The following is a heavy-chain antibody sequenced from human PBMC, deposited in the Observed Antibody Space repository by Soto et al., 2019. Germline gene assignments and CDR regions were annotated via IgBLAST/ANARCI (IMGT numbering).Heavy chain of an antibody. CDR2: SSYNGGT. J-gene: IGHJ4*02. CDR1: TDSSSFTNSY. CDR3: ARHRIEVVWRGFDF. Sequence: SETLSLTCTVSTDSSSFTNSYWGWIRQPPGKGLQWIGSSSYNGGTFYNPSIKGRVVISFDTSKKQSSLQVTSVTAADTAVYFCARHRIEVVWRGFDFWGQGSPVTVSS. V-gene: IGHV4-39*01. D-gene: IGHD3-10*01.